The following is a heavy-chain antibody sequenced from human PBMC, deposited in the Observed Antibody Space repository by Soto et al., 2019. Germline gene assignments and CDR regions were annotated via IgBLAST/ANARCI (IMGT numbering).Heavy chain of an antibody. CDR1: GYTFTSYG. Sequence: QVQLVQSGAEVKKPGASVKVSCKASGYTFTSYGISWVRQAPGQGLEWMGWISAYNGNTNYAQKLQGRVTMTTDTSTSTAYIELRSLRSYYPAVYYCERYLPPVDYWGQGTLVTVSS. J-gene: IGHJ4*02. CDR3: ERYLPPVDY. V-gene: IGHV1-18*01. CDR2: ISAYNGNT.